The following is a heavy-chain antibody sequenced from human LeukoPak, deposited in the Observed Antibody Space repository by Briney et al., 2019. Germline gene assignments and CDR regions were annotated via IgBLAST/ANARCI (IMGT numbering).Heavy chain of an antibody. J-gene: IGHJ4*02. V-gene: IGHV3-7*01. CDR1: GFTFSTYW. D-gene: IGHD1-26*01. Sequence: GGSLRLSCEASGFTFSTYWMTWVRQAPGKGLEWVANIKEDGSEKSYVDSVKGRFTISKDNDKNSLYLQMNSLRAEDTAVYYCARIHSGSYYMGFDYWGQGALVTVSS. CDR2: IKEDGSEK. CDR3: ARIHSGSYYMGFDY.